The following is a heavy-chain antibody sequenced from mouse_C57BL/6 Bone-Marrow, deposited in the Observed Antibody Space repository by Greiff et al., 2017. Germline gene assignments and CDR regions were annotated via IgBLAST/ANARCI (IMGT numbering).Heavy chain of an antibody. CDR2: IDPANGNT. Sequence: EVQLQQSVAELVRPGASVKLSCTASGFNIQNTYMHWVKQRPEQGLEWIGRIDPANGNTKYAPKFQGKATITADTSSNTAYLQLSSLTSEDTAIYYCARFGSHYFDYWGQGTTLTVSS. CDR1: GFNIQNTY. CDR3: ARFGSHYFDY. V-gene: IGHV14-3*01. J-gene: IGHJ2*01. D-gene: IGHD2-2*01.